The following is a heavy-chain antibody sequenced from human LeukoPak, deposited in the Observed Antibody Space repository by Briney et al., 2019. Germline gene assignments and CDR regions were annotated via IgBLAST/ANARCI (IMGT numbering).Heavy chain of an antibody. J-gene: IGHJ5*02. CDR1: GCTFSSHS. CDR3: ARAQTYYYDSSGLFDP. V-gene: IGHV3-21*04. Sequence: GSLRLSCAGAGCTFSSHSMIWVREAPGKGLEWVSSISCNSNYIYYADSVRGRFSISRDNAKNSLYLQMNSLRAEDTAVYYCARAQTYYYDSSGLFDPWGQGTLVTVSS. CDR2: ISCNSNYI. D-gene: IGHD3-22*01.